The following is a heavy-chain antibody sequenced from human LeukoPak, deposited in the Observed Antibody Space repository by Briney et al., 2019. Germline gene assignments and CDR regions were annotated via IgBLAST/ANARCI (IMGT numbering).Heavy chain of an antibody. D-gene: IGHD6-19*01. CDR3: AKARAVAGRPLDS. Sequence: PGGSLRLSCAASGFTFDDYAMHWVRQVPGKGLEWVSGISGNSATIAYADSVKGRFTISRDNAKSSLYLQMNSLRAEDTALYYCAKARAVAGRPLDSWGQGTLVTVSS. V-gene: IGHV3-9*01. CDR2: ISGNSATI. CDR1: GFTFDDYA. J-gene: IGHJ4*02.